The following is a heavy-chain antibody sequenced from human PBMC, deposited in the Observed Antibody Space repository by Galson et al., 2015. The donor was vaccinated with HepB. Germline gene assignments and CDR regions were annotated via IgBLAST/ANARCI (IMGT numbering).Heavy chain of an antibody. D-gene: IGHD3-22*01. CDR3: ARVSEDLYYDSSGYYYFDS. CDR1: GGPINSHY. CDR2: ISYTGTT. V-gene: IGHV4-59*11. Sequence: TLSLTCTVSGGPINSHYWSWVRQPPGKRLEWIGYISYTGTTNYNPSLKSRLAISLDTSNNQFSLRLSSVTAADTAVYYCARVSEDLYYDSSGYYYFDSWGQGTLVTVSS. J-gene: IGHJ4*02.